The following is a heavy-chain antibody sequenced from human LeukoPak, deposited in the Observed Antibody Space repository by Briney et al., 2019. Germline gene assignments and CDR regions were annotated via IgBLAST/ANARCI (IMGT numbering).Heavy chain of an antibody. CDR1: SGSISTYY. Sequence: SETLSLTCTLSSGSISTYYWNWIRQPPGKGLEWIGYIYHSGSTNYNPSLKSRVTISVDTSKNQFSLKLSSVTAADTAVYYCARGGGYASPIGYWGQGALVTVSS. J-gene: IGHJ4*02. CDR2: IYHSGST. CDR3: ARGGGYASPIGY. D-gene: IGHD5-12*01. V-gene: IGHV4-59*01.